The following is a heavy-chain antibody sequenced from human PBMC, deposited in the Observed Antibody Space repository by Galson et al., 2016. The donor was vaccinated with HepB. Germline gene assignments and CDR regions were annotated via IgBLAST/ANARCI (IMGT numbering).Heavy chain of an antibody. CDR1: GFTFSSYA. Sequence: SLRLSCAASGFTFSSYAMNWVRQAPGKGLEWVSSISGNARSTYYADSVKGRFTISRDNSKNTLYLQVNSLSVEDTAVYYCAKGYSSLRRFFDYWGRGILVTVSS. D-gene: IGHD1-26*01. J-gene: IGHJ4*02. CDR3: AKGYSSLRRFFDY. V-gene: IGHV3-23*01. CDR2: ISGNARST.